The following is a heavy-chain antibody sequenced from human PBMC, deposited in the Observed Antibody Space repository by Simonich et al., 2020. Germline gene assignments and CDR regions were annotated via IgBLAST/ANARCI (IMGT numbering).Heavy chain of an antibody. V-gene: IGHV4-39*01. CDR3: ARWAYSSSYFDY. CDR1: GGSISSSSYY. D-gene: IGHD6-6*01. J-gene: IGHJ4*02. Sequence: QLQLQESGPGLVKPSETLSLTCTVSGGSISSSSYYWGWIRQPPGKGLEWIGSIYYRGSTYYNPSRKSRVTISVDTSKNQFSLKLSSVTAADTAVYYCARWAYSSSYFDYWGQGTLVTVSS. CDR2: IYYRGST.